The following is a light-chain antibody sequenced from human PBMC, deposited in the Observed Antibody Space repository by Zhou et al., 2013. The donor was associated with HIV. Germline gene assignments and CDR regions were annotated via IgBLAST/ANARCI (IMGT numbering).Light chain of an antibody. V-gene: IGKV3-20*01. CDR1: QTVNNNY. CDR2: GAS. CDR3: QQYGTSPLT. J-gene: IGKJ4*01. Sequence: NVLTQSPGTLSLSPGETATLSCGASQTVNNNYLAWYQQKPGQAPRLLIYGASIRATGIPDRFSGSGSGTDFTLIISRLVSTDSAVYYCQQYGTSPLTFGGGTKVEIK.